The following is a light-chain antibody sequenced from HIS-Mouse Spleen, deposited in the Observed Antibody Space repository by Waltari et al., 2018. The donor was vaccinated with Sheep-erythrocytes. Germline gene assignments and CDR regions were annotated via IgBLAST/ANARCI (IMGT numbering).Light chain of an antibody. V-gene: IGKV1D-13*01. CDR3: QHFNNYPRT. CDR2: DAS. CDR1: QGISSA. J-gene: IGKJ1*01. Sequence: AIQLTQSPSSLSASVGDRVTITCRASQGISSALAWYQQKPGKAPKLLIYDASSLESGVPSRFSGSGSGTDFNLTISSLQPEDFATYYCQHFNNYPRTFGQGTKVEIK.